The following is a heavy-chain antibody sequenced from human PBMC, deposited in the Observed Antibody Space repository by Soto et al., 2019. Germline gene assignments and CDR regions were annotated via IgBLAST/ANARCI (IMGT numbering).Heavy chain of an antibody. V-gene: IGHV3-33*01. CDR1: GFTFSIYG. CDR3: ASALYCSGGSCSFDP. D-gene: IGHD2-15*01. J-gene: IGHJ5*02. Sequence: PGGSLRLSCAASGFTFSIYGMHWVRQAPGKGLEWVAVIWNDGSNKYYVDSVKGRFTISRDNSKNTLYLQMNSLRAEDTAVYYFASALYCSGGSCSFDPWGQGTLVTVSS. CDR2: IWNDGSNK.